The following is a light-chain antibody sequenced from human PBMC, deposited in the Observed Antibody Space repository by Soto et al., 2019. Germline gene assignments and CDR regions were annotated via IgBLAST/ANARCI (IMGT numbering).Light chain of an antibody. CDR1: SSDVGSHNL. V-gene: IGLV2-23*01. CDR2: EAS. Sequence: QSPLREPASVSGSPGQSITISCTGTSSDVGSHNLVSWYQHYPGKAPKLIIFEASKRPSGVSNRFSGSKSGSTASLTISGLQAEDEADYYCCSTAAGSTYVFGTGTKVTVL. CDR3: CSTAAGSTYV. J-gene: IGLJ1*01.